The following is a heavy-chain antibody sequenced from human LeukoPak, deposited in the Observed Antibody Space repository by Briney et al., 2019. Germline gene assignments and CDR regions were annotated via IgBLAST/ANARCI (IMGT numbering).Heavy chain of an antibody. Sequence: GGSLRLSCAASGFTFSSYRMHWVRQAPGKGLVWVSRINPDGGRTVYADSVKGRFTMSRDNAKNTLYLQMSRLRAADTALYYCVREASGSVDDFEVWGEGTMVTVSS. J-gene: IGHJ3*01. CDR2: INPDGGRT. D-gene: IGHD5-12*01. V-gene: IGHV3-74*01. CDR1: GFTFSSYR. CDR3: VREASGSVDDFEV.